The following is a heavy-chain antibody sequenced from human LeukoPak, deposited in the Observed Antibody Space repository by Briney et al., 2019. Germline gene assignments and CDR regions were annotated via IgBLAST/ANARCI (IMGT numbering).Heavy chain of an antibody. CDR3: ARGEMATRWFDP. J-gene: IGHJ5*02. CDR2: IYTSGST. CDR1: GGSTSTYY. V-gene: IGHV4-4*07. D-gene: IGHD5-24*01. Sequence: SETLSLTCTVSGGSTSTYYWSWIRQPAGKGLEWIGRIYTSGSTNYNPSLKSRVTISVDTSKNQFSLKLSSVTAADTAVYYCARGEMATRWFDPWGQGTLVTVSS.